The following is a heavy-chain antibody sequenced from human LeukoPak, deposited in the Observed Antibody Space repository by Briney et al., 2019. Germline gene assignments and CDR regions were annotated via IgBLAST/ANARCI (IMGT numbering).Heavy chain of an antibody. Sequence: GGSLRLSCAASGFTFSNYAIHWVRQAPGKGLEWVAVISSDGRDKHYADSVKGRFTISRDNSKNTLYLQMSSLRTEDTAIYYCARDLRKSADYYFDYWGQGSLVTVSS. D-gene: IGHD2-21*02. V-gene: IGHV3-30*04. J-gene: IGHJ4*02. CDR3: ARDLRKSADYYFDY. CDR2: ISSDGRDK. CDR1: GFTFSNYA.